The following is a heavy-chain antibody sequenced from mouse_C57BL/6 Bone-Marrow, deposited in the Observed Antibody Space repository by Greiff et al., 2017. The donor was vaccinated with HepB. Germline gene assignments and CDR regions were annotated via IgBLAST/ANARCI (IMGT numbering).Heavy chain of an antibody. CDR1: GFTFSSYA. J-gene: IGHJ3*01. CDR2: ISDGGSYT. Sequence: EVQVVESGGGLVKPGGSLKLSCAASGFTFSSYAMSWVRQTPEKRLEWVATISDGGSYTYYPDNVKGRFTISRDNAKNNLYLQMSHLKSEDTAMYYCARDRGIYYDYAVPFAYWGQGTLVTVSA. V-gene: IGHV5-4*01. CDR3: ARDRGIYYDYAVPFAY. D-gene: IGHD2-4*01.